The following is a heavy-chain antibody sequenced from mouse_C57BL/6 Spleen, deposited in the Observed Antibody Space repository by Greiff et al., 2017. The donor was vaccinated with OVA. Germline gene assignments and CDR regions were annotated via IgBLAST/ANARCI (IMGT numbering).Heavy chain of an antibody. D-gene: IGHD4-1*01. CDR2: IYPSDSET. Sequence: QVQLQQPVAELVRPGSSVKLSCKASGYTFTSYWMDWVKQRPGQGLEWIGNIYPSDSETHYNQKFKDKATLTVDKSSSTAYMQLSSLTSEDSAVYYCARPSNWDAMDYWGQGTSVTVSS. J-gene: IGHJ4*01. CDR3: ARPSNWDAMDY. CDR1: GYTFTSYW. V-gene: IGHV1-61*01.